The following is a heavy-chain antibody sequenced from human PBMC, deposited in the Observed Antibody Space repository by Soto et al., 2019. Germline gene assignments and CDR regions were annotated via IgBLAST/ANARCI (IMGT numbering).Heavy chain of an antibody. J-gene: IGHJ4*02. Sequence: EVQLVESGGALVQPGGSLRLSCAASGLTVSHNHMSWVRQAPGKGLEWVSVICYGNSINYADSVKGRFTISTDNPTNTVFLQKDNLRAEDTAVYYCVGGDDGRKLGNWGQGTLVTVSS. CDR2: ICYGNSI. CDR3: VGGDDGRKLGN. CDR1: GLTVSHNH. D-gene: IGHD3-10*01. V-gene: IGHV3-66*01.